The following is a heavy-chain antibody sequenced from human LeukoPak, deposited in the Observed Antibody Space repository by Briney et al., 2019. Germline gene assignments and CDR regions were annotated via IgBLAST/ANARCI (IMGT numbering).Heavy chain of an antibody. Sequence: PGGSLRLSCAASGFTFSSYAMSWVRQAPGKGLEWVSAISGSGGSTYYADSVKGRFTISRDNSKNTLYLQMNSLRAEDTAVYYCAKDPTIFGVVIRGIDYWGQGTLVTVSS. CDR1: GFTFSSYA. D-gene: IGHD3-3*01. CDR3: AKDPTIFGVVIRGIDY. V-gene: IGHV3-23*01. CDR2: ISGSGGST. J-gene: IGHJ4*02.